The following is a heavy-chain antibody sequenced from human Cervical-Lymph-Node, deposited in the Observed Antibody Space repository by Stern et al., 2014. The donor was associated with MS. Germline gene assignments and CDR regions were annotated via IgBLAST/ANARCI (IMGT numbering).Heavy chain of an antibody. Sequence: QLQLQDSGPGLVKASETLSLTCTVSGGSISTYYWTWIRQPPGKGLEWIGEISSSGGTNYNPSLKSRVTLSVDTSKNQFSLKLSSVTAADTAVYYCARRDYYDTSTYYDDAFDIWGQGTMVTVSS. D-gene: IGHD3-22*01. J-gene: IGHJ3*02. V-gene: IGHV4-59*01. CDR2: ISSSGGT. CDR1: GGSISTYY. CDR3: ARRDYYDTSTYYDDAFDI.